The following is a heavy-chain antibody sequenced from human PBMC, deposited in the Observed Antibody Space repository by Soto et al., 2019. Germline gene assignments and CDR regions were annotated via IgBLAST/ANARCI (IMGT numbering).Heavy chain of an antibody. CDR2: INHSGST. CDR1: GGSFSGYY. Sequence: SETLSLTCAVYGGSFSGYYWSWICQPPGKGLEWIGEINHSGSTNYNPSLKSRVTISVDTSKNQFSLKLSSVTAADTAIYYCARIIAARPYWGQGTLVTVSS. V-gene: IGHV4-34*01. D-gene: IGHD6-6*01. CDR3: ARIIAARPY. J-gene: IGHJ4*02.